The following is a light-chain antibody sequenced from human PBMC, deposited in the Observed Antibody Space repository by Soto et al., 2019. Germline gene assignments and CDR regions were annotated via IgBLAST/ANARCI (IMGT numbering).Light chain of an antibody. V-gene: IGKV1-5*01. J-gene: IGKJ1*01. CDR1: ESISNW. CDR3: QQYSTYS. Sequence: IRLTQSPTTLPASVGDRVTLTCRASESISNWLAWYQQRPGTAPKLLIYHASILETAVPSRFSGNGSGTEFTLTISSLQPGDFATYNCQQYSTYSFGQGSRVEIK. CDR2: HAS.